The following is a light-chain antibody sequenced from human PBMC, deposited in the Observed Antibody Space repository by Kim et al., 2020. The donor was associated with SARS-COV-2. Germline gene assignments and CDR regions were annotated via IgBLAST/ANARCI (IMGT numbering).Light chain of an antibody. CDR2: QHD. Sequence: SMSPGQTARITCSGDKLGDKYAFWYQQKPSQSPVLVMFQHDKRPSGISQRFSGSNSGNTAILTISGTRTIDEADYYCQAWDSSAAVFGGGTQLTVL. J-gene: IGLJ2*01. V-gene: IGLV3-1*01. CDR1: KLGDKY. CDR3: QAWDSSAAV.